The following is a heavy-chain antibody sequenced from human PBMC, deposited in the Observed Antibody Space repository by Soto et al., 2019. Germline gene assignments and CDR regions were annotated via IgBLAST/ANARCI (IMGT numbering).Heavy chain of an antibody. CDR3: AKDKYCSGGSCYNWFDP. J-gene: IGHJ5*02. Sequence: XGSLRFSCAASGFTFSSYAMSWVRQAPGKGLEWVSAISGSGGSTYYADSVKGRFTISRDNSKNTLYLQMNSLRAEDTAVYYCAKDKYCSGGSCYNWFDPWGQGTLVTVSS. CDR2: ISGSGGST. V-gene: IGHV3-23*01. CDR1: GFTFSSYA. D-gene: IGHD2-15*01.